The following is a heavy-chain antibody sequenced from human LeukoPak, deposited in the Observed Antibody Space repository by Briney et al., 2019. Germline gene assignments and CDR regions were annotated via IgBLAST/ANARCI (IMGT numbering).Heavy chain of an antibody. CDR3: ASVYSLYDN. Sequence: SETLSLTCSVSGGSISSRYYWGWIRQSPGKGLEWIGGLYYTGSTYYDPSLKSRITISVDTSKNQFSLKLTSVTAADTAVYYCASVYSLYDNWGQGILVIVSS. J-gene: IGHJ4*02. V-gene: IGHV4-39*01. D-gene: IGHD6-13*01. CDR1: GGSISSRYY. CDR2: LYYTGST.